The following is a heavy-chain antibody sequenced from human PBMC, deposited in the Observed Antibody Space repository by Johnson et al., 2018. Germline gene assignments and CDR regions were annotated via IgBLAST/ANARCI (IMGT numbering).Heavy chain of an antibody. V-gene: IGHV3-30-3*01. D-gene: IGHD6-19*01. CDR2: ISYDGSDK. J-gene: IGHJ6*03. CDR3: ARGLGWLSRKTNSYYYYLDV. CDR1: AFTFRSYA. Sequence: QVQLVQSGGGVVQXGRSLRLXCAGSAFTFRSYAIHWVRQAPGKGLEWVAFISYDGSDKDYADSVKGRFPISRDNSKNTLYLQMNSLKPDDTAVYYCARGLGWLSRKTNSYYYYLDVWGKGTTVTVAS.